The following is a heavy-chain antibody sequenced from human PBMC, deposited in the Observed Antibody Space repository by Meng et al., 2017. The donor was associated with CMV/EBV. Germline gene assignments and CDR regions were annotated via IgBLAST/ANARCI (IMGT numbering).Heavy chain of an antibody. CDR1: GGSISISNW. V-gene: IGHV4-4*01. CDR2: IYHSGST. D-gene: IGHD6-13*01. Sequence: SETLSLTCAVSGGSISISNWWSWGRQPPGKGREWIGVIYHSGSTNYNPSLKSRVTISVDKSKNRFSLKLSSVTAADAAVYCCARGHSSSWKWERTFDYWGQGTLVTVSS. J-gene: IGHJ4*02. CDR3: ARGHSSSWKWERTFDY.